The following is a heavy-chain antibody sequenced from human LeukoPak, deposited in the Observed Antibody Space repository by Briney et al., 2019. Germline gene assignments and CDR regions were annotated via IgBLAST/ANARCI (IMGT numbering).Heavy chain of an antibody. Sequence: SETLSLTCTVSGGSISSSNYYWGWIRQPPGKGLEWIGSIYYSGSTYYNPSLKSRVTISVDTSKNQFSLKLSSVTAADTAVYYCARGTYSGYDFDYWGQGTLVTVSS. CDR1: GGSISSSNYY. CDR3: ARGTYSGYDFDY. D-gene: IGHD5-12*01. J-gene: IGHJ4*02. V-gene: IGHV4-39*01. CDR2: IYYSGST.